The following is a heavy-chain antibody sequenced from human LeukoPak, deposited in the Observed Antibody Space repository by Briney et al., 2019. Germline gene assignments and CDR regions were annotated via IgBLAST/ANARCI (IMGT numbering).Heavy chain of an antibody. CDR3: ARGGMTAIRSEAFDL. V-gene: IGHV3-21*01. J-gene: IGHJ3*01. CDR1: GFTFSSYD. CDR2: LSTNSKYI. D-gene: IGHD2-21*02. Sequence: GGSLRLSCAPFGFTFSSYDMSWVRQAPGKGLEWVSSLSTNSKYIYYAGSVKGRFTVSRDNANNSLYLEMNSLRAEDTAVYYCARGGMTAIRSEAFDLWGQGTMVTVSS.